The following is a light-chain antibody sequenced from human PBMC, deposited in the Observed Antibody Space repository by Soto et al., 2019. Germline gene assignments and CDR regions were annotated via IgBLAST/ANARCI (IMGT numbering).Light chain of an antibody. J-gene: IGKJ5*01. CDR1: QSVGSL. CDR3: QQYYRWPIT. CDR2: RAS. V-gene: IGKV3-15*01. Sequence: ETVLTQSPATLSVSPGEGATLSCRADQSVGSLLAWYQQSPGRAPRLLSSRASTGAAGIPDRFSGSGAGTEFTLTIGGLQPEDFATYYCQQYYRWPITFGQGTRLEI.